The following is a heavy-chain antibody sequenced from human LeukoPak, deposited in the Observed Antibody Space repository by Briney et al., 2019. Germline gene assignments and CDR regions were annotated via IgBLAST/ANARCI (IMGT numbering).Heavy chain of an antibody. CDR2: TIPIFGTT. CDR3: ARERENSKYQLHLFDY. J-gene: IGHJ4*02. V-gene: IGHV1-69*01. Sequence: RASVKVSCKASGTTFSSNAISWVPQAPGRGRKWMGGTIPIFGTTNYAQKFQGRVTITADESTSTAYMEQSSLRSEDTAVYYCARERENSKYQLHLFDYWGQGTLVTVSS. D-gene: IGHD2-2*01. CDR1: GTTFSSNA.